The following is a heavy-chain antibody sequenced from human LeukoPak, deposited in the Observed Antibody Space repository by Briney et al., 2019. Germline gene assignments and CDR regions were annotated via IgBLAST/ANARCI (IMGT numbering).Heavy chain of an antibody. CDR3: AREVPDNYYDSSGYPDY. D-gene: IGHD3-22*01. CDR1: GGSISDDY. J-gene: IGHJ4*02. Sequence: SETLSLTCTVSGGSISDDYWSWLRQPPGKGLEWVSFIHYSGSTNYNPSLKSRVTISIDTSKKQFSLKVSSVTAADTAAYYCAREVPDNYYDSSGYPDYWGQGTLVTVSS. V-gene: IGHV4-59*01. CDR2: IHYSGST.